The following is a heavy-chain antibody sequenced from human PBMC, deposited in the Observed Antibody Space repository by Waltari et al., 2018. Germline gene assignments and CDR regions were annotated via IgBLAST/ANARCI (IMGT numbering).Heavy chain of an antibody. V-gene: IGHV3-23*01. J-gene: IGHJ4*02. Sequence: EVQLLESGGGLVQPGGSLRLSCATSGFSFGGFAINWVRQAPGKGLEWVSGISGSGSTTYYADSVRGRFTISGDNSRNTLSLEMNSLRAEDTAVYYCAKAFRGYSGSYFDYWGQGAPVTVSS. D-gene: IGHD5-12*01. CDR1: GFSFGGFA. CDR3: AKAFRGYSGSYFDY. CDR2: ISGSGSTT.